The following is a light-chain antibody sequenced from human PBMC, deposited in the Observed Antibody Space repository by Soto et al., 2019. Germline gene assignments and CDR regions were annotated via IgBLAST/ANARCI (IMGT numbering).Light chain of an antibody. J-gene: IGKJ1*01. CDR3: QQYGSWT. CDR1: QTISSKY. V-gene: IGKV3-20*01. Sequence: EIVLTQSPGTLSVCPGERATLSCRASQTISSKYLAWYQQKPGQAPSLLIYGTSSRATGIPDRFSGSGSGTDFTLTISRLEPEDSAIYYCQQYGSWTFGQGTKVEIK. CDR2: GTS.